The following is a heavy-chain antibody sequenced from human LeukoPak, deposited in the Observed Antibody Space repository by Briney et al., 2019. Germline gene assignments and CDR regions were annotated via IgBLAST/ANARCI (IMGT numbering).Heavy chain of an antibody. CDR1: GFTFSSYS. CDR3: ARDRAPNAAAPDV. Sequence: AGGSLRLSCAASGFTFSSYSMNWVRQAPGKGLEWVSYISSSSSTIYYADSVKGRFTISRDNAKNSLYLQMNSLRAEDTAVYYCARDRAPNAAAPDVWGKGTTVTVSS. CDR2: ISSSSSTI. D-gene: IGHD6-13*01. J-gene: IGHJ6*04. V-gene: IGHV3-48*01.